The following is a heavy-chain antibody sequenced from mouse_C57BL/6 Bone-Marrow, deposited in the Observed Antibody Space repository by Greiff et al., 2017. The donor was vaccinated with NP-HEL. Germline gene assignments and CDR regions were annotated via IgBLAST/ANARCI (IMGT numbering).Heavy chain of an antibody. Sequence: EVHLVESGGGLVQPGGSLKLSCAASGFTFSDYYMYWVRQTPEKRLEWVAYISNGGGSTYYPDTVKGRFTISRDKAKNTLYLQMSRRKSEDTAMYYCARHVRGGAFDYWGQGTTLTVSS. J-gene: IGHJ2*01. V-gene: IGHV5-12*01. CDR2: ISNGGGST. CDR1: GFTFSDYY. CDR3: ARHVRGGAFDY.